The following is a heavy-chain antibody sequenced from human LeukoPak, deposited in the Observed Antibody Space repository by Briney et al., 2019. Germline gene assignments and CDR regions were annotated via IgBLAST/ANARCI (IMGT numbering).Heavy chain of an antibody. CDR1: GGTFSSYA. CDR2: IIPIFGTA. J-gene: IGHJ5*02. V-gene: IGHV1-69*06. CDR3: ARVAGGQMPANWFDP. D-gene: IGHD2-8*02. Sequence: ASVKVSCKASGGTFSSYAISWVRQAPGQGLEWMGGIIPIFGTANYAQKFQGRVTITADKSTSTAYMELSSLRSEDTAVYYCARVAGGQMPANWFDPWGQGTLVTVSS.